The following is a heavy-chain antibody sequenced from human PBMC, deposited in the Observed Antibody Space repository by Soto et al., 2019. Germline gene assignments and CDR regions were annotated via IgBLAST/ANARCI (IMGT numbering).Heavy chain of an antibody. V-gene: IGHV4-30-4*01. Sequence: SETLSLTCTVSGGSISSGDYYWSWIRQPPGKGLEWIGYIYYSGSTYYNPSLKSRVTISVDTSKNQFSLKLSSVTAADTAVYYCARGGPFTAMALGLDYRGQGTLVTVSS. CDR2: IYYSGST. CDR1: GGSISSGDYY. J-gene: IGHJ4*02. D-gene: IGHD5-18*01. CDR3: ARGGPFTAMALGLDY.